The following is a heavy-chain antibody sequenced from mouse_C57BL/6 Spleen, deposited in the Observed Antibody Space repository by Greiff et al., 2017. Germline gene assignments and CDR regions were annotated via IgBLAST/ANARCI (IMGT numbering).Heavy chain of an antibody. D-gene: IGHD1-1*01. V-gene: IGHV6-3*01. CDR2: IRLKSDNYAT. Sequence: EVKVEESGGGLVQPGGSMKLSCVASGFTFSNYWMNWVRQSPEKGLEWVAQIRLKSDNYATHYAESVKGRFTISRDDSKSSVYLQMNNLRAEDTGIYYCTEGYGLDYWGQGTTLTVSS. CDR1: GFTFSNYW. CDR3: TEGYGLDY. J-gene: IGHJ2*01.